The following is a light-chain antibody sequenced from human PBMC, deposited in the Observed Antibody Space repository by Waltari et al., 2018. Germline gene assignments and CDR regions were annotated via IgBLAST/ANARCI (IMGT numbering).Light chain of an antibody. CDR2: AAS. V-gene: IGKV1-39*01. CDR1: QSIGSY. J-gene: IGKJ1*01. Sequence: DIQMTQSTSSLSASVGYRVTITCRASQSIGSYLNWYKQKPGKAPKILIYAASRAQSGVSSRFSGSGSGTDFTLTISSLQPEDFATYYCQQSYSAPWTFGQGTKVEVK. CDR3: QQSYSAPWT.